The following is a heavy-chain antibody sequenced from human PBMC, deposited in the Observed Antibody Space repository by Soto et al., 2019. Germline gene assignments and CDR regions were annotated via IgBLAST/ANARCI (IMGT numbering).Heavy chain of an antibody. Sequence: SETLSLTCDVYGGSFSGYIWTWIRQTPGKGLQWIGQINHSGSANYNPSLKSRVTISVHTSKSQFSLELSSVTAADTAVYYCARVLIRGSHPSGGSYYFHSWAQ. CDR2: INHSGSA. CDR1: GGSFSGYI. CDR3: ARVLIRGSHPSGGSYYFHS. D-gene: IGHD1-26*01. J-gene: IGHJ4*02. V-gene: IGHV4-34*01.